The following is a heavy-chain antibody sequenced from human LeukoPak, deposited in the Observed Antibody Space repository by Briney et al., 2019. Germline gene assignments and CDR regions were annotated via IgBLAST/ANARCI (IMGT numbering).Heavy chain of an antibody. D-gene: IGHD6-13*01. V-gene: IGHV4-31*03. CDR2: IYYSGST. CDR3: ARGRNSSSWLFDY. CDR1: GGSISNGGYY. J-gene: IGHJ4*02. Sequence: SQTLSLTCTVSGGSISNGGYYWSWIRQHPGKGLEWIGYIYYSGSTYYNPSLKSRVTISVDTSKNQFSLKLSSVTAADTAVYYCARGRNSSSWLFDYWGQGTLVTVSS.